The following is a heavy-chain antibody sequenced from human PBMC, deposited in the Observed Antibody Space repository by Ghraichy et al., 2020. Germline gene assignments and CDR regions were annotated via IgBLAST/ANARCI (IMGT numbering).Heavy chain of an antibody. V-gene: IGHV4-59*01. CDR1: GGSISSYY. CDR2: IYYSGST. CDR3: CYGGNSGDFDY. D-gene: IGHD4-23*01. J-gene: IGHJ4*02. Sequence: SETLSLTCTGSGGSISSYYWSWIRQPPGKGLEWIGYIYYSGSTNYNPSLKSRVTISVDTSKNQFSLKLSSVTAADTAVYYCCYGGNSGDFDYWGQGTLVTVSS.